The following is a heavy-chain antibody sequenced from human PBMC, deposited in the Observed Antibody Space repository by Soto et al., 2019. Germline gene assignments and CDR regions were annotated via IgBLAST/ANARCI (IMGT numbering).Heavy chain of an antibody. Sequence: GASVKVSCKASGDTFSSYALSWVRQAPGQGLEWMGGIIPIFGTANYAQKFQGRVTITADKSTSTAYMELSSLRSEDTAVYYCARGSYDSSGYYLYYFDYWGQGALVTVSS. J-gene: IGHJ4*02. V-gene: IGHV1-69*06. CDR1: GDTFSSYA. D-gene: IGHD3-22*01. CDR2: IIPIFGTA. CDR3: ARGSYDSSGYYLYYFDY.